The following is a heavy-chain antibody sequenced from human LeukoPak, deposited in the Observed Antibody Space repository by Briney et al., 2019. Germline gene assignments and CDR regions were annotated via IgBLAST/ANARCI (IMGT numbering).Heavy chain of an antibody. CDR1: GFTFSSYS. J-gene: IGHJ5*02. Sequence: PGGSLRLSCAASGFTFSSYSMNWVRRAPGKGLEWVSSISSSSSYIYYADSVKGRFTISRDNAKNSLYLQMNSLRAEDTAVYYCAKGAIAAAGDWFDPWGQGTLVTVSS. V-gene: IGHV3-21*01. D-gene: IGHD6-13*01. CDR2: ISSSSSYI. CDR3: AKGAIAAAGDWFDP.